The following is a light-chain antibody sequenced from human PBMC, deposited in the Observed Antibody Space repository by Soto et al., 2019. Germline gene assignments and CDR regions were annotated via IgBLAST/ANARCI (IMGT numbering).Light chain of an antibody. CDR2: GAS. CDR1: QSVSSN. V-gene: IGKV3-15*01. Sequence: EIVMTQSPATLSVSPGERATLSCRASQSVSSNLAWYQQKPGQAPRLLIYGASTRATVIPARFSGSGSGTEFTLTISSLQSEDFAVYYCQQYSNWPITFGSGVKVDIK. CDR3: QQYSNWPIT. J-gene: IGKJ3*01.